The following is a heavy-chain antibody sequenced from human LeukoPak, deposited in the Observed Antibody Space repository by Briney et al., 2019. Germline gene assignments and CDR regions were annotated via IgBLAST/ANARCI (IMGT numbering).Heavy chain of an antibody. J-gene: IGHJ3*02. CDR2: IYYSGST. V-gene: IGHV4-59*12. D-gene: IGHD6-13*01. CDR3: ARALSPIAAEGAFDI. CDR1: GGSISSYY. Sequence: SETLSLTCTVSGGSISSYYWNWIRQPPGKELEWIGYIYYSGSTNYNPSLKSRISISVDTSKNQFSLKLSSVTAADTAVYYCARALSPIAAEGAFDIWGQGTMVTVSS.